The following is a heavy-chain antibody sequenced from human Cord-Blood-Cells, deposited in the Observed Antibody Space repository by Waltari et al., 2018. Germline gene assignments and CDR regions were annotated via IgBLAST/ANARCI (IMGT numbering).Heavy chain of an antibody. V-gene: IGHV3-15*01. CDR1: GFTFSNAW. D-gene: IGHD3-22*01. CDR3: TTLPHYYDSSGYYYYYYYMDV. J-gene: IGHJ6*03. Sequence: EVQLVESGGGLVKPGGSLRLSCAASGFTFSNAWMSWVRQAPGKGLEWVGRIKSKTDGGTTDYAAPVKGRFTISRDDSKNTLYLQMNSLKTEDTAVYYCTTLPHYYDSSGYYYYYYYMDVWGKGTTVTVSS. CDR2: IKSKTDGGTT.